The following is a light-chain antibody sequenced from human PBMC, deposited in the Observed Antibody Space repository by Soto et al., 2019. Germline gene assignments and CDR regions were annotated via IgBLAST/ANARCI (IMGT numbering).Light chain of an antibody. CDR3: CSYAGSYTFVV. V-gene: IGLV2-11*01. CDR2: DVS. Sequence: QSVLTQPRSVSGSPGQSVTISCTGTSSDVGGYNYVSWYQQHPGKAPKLMIYDVSTRPSGVPDRFSGSKSGNTASLTISGLQADDEADYYCCSYAGSYTFVVFGGGTKLTVL. J-gene: IGLJ2*01. CDR1: SSDVGGYNY.